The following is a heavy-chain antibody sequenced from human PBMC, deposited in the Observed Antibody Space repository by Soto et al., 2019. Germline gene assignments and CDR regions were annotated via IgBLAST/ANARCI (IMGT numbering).Heavy chain of an antibody. CDR1: GGSISYNSYY. J-gene: IGHJ5*02. Sequence: ETLSITCSVSGGSISYNSYYWGWIRQPPGKGLEWVGGIFYTGTTYYSPSLKDRVTISVDTSKNSFSLNLTSVTAADTAVYFCARLVVVAPVANAWGQGTLVTVYS. CDR2: IFYTGTT. D-gene: IGHD2-2*01. V-gene: IGHV4-39*02. CDR3: ARLVVVAPVANA.